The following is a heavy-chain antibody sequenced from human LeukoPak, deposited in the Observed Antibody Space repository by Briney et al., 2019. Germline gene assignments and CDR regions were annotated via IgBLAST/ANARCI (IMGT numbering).Heavy chain of an antibody. V-gene: IGHV3-15*01. D-gene: IGHD3-9*01. J-gene: IGHJ4*02. CDR3: TTADILTGYGFDY. Sequence: PGGSLRLSCAASGFTFSNAWMSWVRQALGKGLEWVGRIKSKTDGGTTDYAAPVKGRFTISRDDSKNTPYLQMNSLKTEDTAVYYCTTADILTGYGFDYWGQGTLVTVSS. CDR2: IKSKTDGGTT. CDR1: GFTFSNAW.